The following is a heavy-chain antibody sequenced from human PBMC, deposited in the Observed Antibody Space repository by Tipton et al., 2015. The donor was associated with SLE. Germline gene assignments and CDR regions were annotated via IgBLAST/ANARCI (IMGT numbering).Heavy chain of an antibody. V-gene: IGHV5-51*03. CDR1: GYSFTSYW. CDR2: IYPGDSDT. D-gene: IGHD2-21*01. J-gene: IGHJ4*02. Sequence: QLVQSGAEVKKPGESLKISCKGSGYSFTSYWIGWVRQMPGKGLEWMGIIYPGDSDTRYSPSFQGQVTISADKSISTAYLQWSSLNASDTAMYYCARLPYCGGDCYSFFDYWGQGTLVTVSS. CDR3: ARLPYCGGDCYSFFDY.